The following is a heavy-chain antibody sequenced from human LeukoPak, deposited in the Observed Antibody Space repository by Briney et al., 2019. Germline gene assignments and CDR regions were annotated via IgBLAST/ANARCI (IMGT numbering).Heavy chain of an antibody. V-gene: IGHV3-23*01. J-gene: IGHJ4*02. Sequence: GGSLRLSCAASGFTFSNAWMSWVRQAPGKGLEWVSGISGSGGSTFNADSVKGRFTISRDNSKNTLYLQMNSLRAEDTAVYYCAKAQGGYSYFDYWGQGTLVTVSS. D-gene: IGHD3-22*01. CDR2: ISGSGGST. CDR3: AKAQGGYSYFDY. CDR1: GFTFSNAW.